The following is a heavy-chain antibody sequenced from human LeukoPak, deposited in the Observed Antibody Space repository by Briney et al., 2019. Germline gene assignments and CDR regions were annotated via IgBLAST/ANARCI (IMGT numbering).Heavy chain of an antibody. CDR2: INPSGGST. V-gene: IGHV1-46*01. D-gene: IGHD3-16*02. CDR1: GYTFTSYY. J-gene: IGHJ4*02. Sequence: ASVKVSCKASGYTFTSYYMHWVRQAPGQGLEWMGIINPSGGSTSYAQKFQGRVTMTRDTSTSTVYMELSSLRSEDTAVYYCARGRLGELSLHPAFDYWGQGTLVTVSS. CDR3: ARGRLGELSLHPAFDY.